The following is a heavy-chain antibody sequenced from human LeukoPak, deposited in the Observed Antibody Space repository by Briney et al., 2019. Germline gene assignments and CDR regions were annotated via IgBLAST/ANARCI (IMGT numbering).Heavy chain of an antibody. D-gene: IGHD2-15*01. CDR2: ISAGGDAT. V-gene: IGHV3-23*01. Sequence: GGSLRLSCAASGFTFSTYAMSWVRQAPGKGLEWVCAISAGGDATFYADSVKGRFTVSRDNPKNTLSLQMNSLRGEDTAIYYCADHFPYCSRGSCSYFDHWGQGTLVTASS. J-gene: IGHJ4*02. CDR3: ADHFPYCSRGSCSYFDH. CDR1: GFTFSTYA.